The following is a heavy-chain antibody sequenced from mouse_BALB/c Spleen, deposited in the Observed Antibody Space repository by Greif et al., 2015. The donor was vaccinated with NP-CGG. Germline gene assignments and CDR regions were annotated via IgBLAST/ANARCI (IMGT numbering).Heavy chain of an antibody. CDR1: GFTFSSYG. CDR3: ASAMDY. Sequence: DVKLVESGGGLVQPGGSLKLSCAASGFTFSSYGMSWVRRTPDKRLELVATINSNGGSTYYPDSVKGRFTISRDNAKNALYLQMSSLKSEDTAMYYCASAMDYWGQGTSDTVSS. CDR2: INSNGGST. V-gene: IGHV5-6-3*01. J-gene: IGHJ4*01.